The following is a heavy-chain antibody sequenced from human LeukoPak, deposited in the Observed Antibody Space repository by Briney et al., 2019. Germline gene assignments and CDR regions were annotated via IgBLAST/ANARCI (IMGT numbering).Heavy chain of an antibody. CDR1: GYCFTSYD. J-gene: IGHJ3*02. Sequence: GAAVNVSCKAAGYCFTSYDFRRLRLDPPPGREGMGWISGYNGNRNFAQKLQGRVTMTTDTSTSTAYMDLRSLRSDDTAVYYCARRGLKAGYNVFDIWGQGTMVTVSS. CDR3: ARRGLKAGYNVFDI. V-gene: IGHV1-18*01. D-gene: IGHD5-24*01. CDR2: ISGYNGNR.